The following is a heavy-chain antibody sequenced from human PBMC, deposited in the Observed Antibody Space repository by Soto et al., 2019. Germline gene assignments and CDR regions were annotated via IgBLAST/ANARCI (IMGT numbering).Heavy chain of an antibody. CDR1: GGSFSDYY. CDR3: ATLWFGELRVFGY. D-gene: IGHD3-10*01. V-gene: IGHV4-34*01. J-gene: IGHJ4*02. Sequence: QVQLQQWGAGLLKPSETLSLTCAVYGGSFSDYYWSWIRQPPGKGLEWIGEINHSGSTNYNPSLKSRVTISVDTSKNQFSLKLSSVTAADTAVYYCATLWFGELRVFGYWGQGTLVTVSS. CDR2: INHSGST.